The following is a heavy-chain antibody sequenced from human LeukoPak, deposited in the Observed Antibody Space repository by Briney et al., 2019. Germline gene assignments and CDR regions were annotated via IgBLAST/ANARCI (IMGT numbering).Heavy chain of an antibody. D-gene: IGHD6-19*01. CDR3: ARDLKMGYSSGRYSWGTGSSNDY. CDR2: IRVYNGVT. J-gene: IGHJ4*02. Sequence: ASVKVSCKTSGYTFINYGVGWVRQAPGQGLEWMGWIRVYNGVTNYAQKFQGRVTMTTDTSTSTVYMELRSLRSDDTAVYYCARDLKMGYSSGRYSWGTGSSNDYWGQGTLVTVSS. V-gene: IGHV1-18*01. CDR1: GYTFINYG.